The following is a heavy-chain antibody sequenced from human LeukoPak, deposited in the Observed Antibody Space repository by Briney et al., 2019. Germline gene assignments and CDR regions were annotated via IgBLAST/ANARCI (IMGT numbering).Heavy chain of an antibody. J-gene: IGHJ4*02. CDR1: GGSFSGYY. CDR2: INHSGST. D-gene: IGHD2-8*01. V-gene: IGHV4-34*01. Sequence: SETLSLTCAVYGGSFSGYYLSWIRQPPGKGLEWIGEINHSGSTNYNPSLKSRVTISVDTSKHQFSLKLSSVTAAATAVYYCARGRRVFLDYWAQGTVVTVSS. CDR3: ARGRRVFLDY.